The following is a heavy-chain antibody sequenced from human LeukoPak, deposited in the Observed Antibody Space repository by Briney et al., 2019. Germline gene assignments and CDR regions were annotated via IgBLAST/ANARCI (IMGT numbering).Heavy chain of an antibody. J-gene: IGHJ4*02. V-gene: IGHV1-46*01. CDR3: ARDSSSGYYYGPSRY. D-gene: IGHD3-22*01. CDR2: INPRGGSA. CDR1: GYTFTSFY. Sequence: ASVKVSCKASGYTFTSFYIHWVRQAPGQGLEWMGIINPRGGSASSAQKFQGRVTLTRDTSTSTVYMELSSLRFQDTAVYYCARDSSSGYYYGPSRYWGQGTLVTVSS.